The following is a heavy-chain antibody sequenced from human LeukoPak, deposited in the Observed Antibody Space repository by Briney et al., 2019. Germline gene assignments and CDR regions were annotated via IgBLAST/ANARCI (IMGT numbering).Heavy chain of an antibody. V-gene: IGHV3-30-3*01. J-gene: IGHJ4*02. Sequence: GGSLRLSCAASGFTFSSYAMHWVRQAPGKGLEWVAVISYDGSNKYYADSVKGRFTISRDNSKNTLYLQMNSLRAEDTAVYYCARVDDFWSGYLDYWAREPWSPSPQ. CDR2: ISYDGSNK. D-gene: IGHD3-3*01. CDR3: ARVDDFWSGYLDY. CDR1: GFTFSSYA.